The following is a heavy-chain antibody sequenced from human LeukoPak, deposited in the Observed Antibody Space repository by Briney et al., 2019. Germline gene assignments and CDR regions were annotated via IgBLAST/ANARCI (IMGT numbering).Heavy chain of an antibody. Sequence: TSETLSLTCTVSGGSISSSYWSWIRQPPGKGLEWIGHLSFRGSTKYNPSLQSRVTISTDTSKNQLSLTLTSVTAADTAIYYCARQATRWEDWFDPWGQGTLVTVSS. J-gene: IGHJ5*02. D-gene: IGHD1-26*01. V-gene: IGHV4-59*08. CDR3: ARQATRWEDWFDP. CDR2: LSFRGST. CDR1: GGSISSSY.